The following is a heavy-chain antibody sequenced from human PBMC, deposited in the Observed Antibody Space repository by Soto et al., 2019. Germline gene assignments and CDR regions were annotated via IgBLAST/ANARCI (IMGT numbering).Heavy chain of an antibody. D-gene: IGHD5-18*01. CDR1: GGSISSYY. V-gene: IGHV4-59*01. Sequence: KPSETLSLTCTVSGGSISSYYWSWIRQPPGKGLERIGYIYYSGSTNYNPSLKSRVTISVDTSKNQFSLKLSSVTAADTAVYYCARVPRGYSYGYFDYWGQGTLVTVSS. CDR3: ARVPRGYSYGYFDY. CDR2: IYYSGST. J-gene: IGHJ4*02.